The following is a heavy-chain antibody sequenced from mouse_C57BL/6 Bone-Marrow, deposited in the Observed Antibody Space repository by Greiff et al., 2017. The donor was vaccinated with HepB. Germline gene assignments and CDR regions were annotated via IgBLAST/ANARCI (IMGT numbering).Heavy chain of an antibody. Sequence: VQLKQSGPELVKPGASVKIPCKASGYTFTDYNMDWVKQSHGKSLEWIGDINPNNGGTIYNQKFKGKATLTVDKSSSTAYMELRSLTSEDTAVYYCAVSLYFAYWGQGTLVTVSA. CDR3: AVSLYFAY. J-gene: IGHJ3*01. V-gene: IGHV1-18*01. D-gene: IGHD1-1*01. CDR1: GYTFTDYN. CDR2: INPNNGGT.